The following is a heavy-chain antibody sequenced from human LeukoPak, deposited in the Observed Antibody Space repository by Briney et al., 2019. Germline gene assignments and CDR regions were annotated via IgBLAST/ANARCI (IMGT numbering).Heavy chain of an antibody. CDR2: ISGSGGST. V-gene: IGHV3-23*01. CDR1: GFTFSSPT. Sequence: GGSLRLSCVASGFTFSSPTMSWVRQAPGKGLEWVSGISGSGGSTYYADSVKGRFTISRDNSKNTLFLQMNSLRAEDTAAYYCATGAATMVRGVVNYWGQGILVTVSS. D-gene: IGHD3-10*01. J-gene: IGHJ4*02. CDR3: ATGAATMVRGVVNY.